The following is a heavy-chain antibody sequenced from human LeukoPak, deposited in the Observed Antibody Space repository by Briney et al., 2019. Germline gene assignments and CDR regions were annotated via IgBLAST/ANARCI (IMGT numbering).Heavy chain of an antibody. Sequence: ASVKVSCKASGYTFTSYYMHWVRQAPGQGLEWMGIINPSGGSTSYAQKFQGRATMTRDTSTSTVYMELSSLRSEDTAVYYCFVLLRGYSSSPYYFDYWGQGTLVTVSS. D-gene: IGHD6-6*01. J-gene: IGHJ4*02. CDR2: INPSGGST. CDR3: FVLLRGYSSSPYYFDY. V-gene: IGHV1-46*01. CDR1: GYTFTSYY.